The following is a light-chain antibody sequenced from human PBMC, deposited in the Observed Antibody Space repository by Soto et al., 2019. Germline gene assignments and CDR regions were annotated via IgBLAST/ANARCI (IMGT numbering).Light chain of an antibody. J-gene: IGKJ1*01. CDR2: KVS. CDR1: QTISSW. Sequence: DIQMTQSPSTLSGSVGDRVTITCRASQTISSWWAWYQQKPGKAPKLLIYKVSTLKSGVPSRFSGSGSGTEFTLTLRSLQPGYFATYYCQHYNSYSEAFCQGTKVELK. CDR3: QHYNSYSEA. V-gene: IGKV1-5*03.